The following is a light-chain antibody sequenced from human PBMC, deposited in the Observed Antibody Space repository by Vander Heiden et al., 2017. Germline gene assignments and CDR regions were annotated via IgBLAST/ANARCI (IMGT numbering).Light chain of an antibody. CDR3: QQSYSTRWT. J-gene: IGKJ1*01. CDR1: QSISSY. Sequence: DIQMTQSPSSLSASVGDRVTITCRASQSISSYLNWYQQKPGKAPKLLIYAASSLQSGVPSRFSGSGSGTDFTLTISSLHPEDFATYYCQQSYSTRWTFGQGTKVEIK. V-gene: IGKV1-39*01. CDR2: AAS.